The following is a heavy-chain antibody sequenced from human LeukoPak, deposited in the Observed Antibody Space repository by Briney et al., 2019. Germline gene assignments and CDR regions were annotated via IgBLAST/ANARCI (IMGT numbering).Heavy chain of an antibody. CDR3: ATLLDSFWSGHSVPPEDY. Sequence: ASVRVSCKLSENRLTQLPMHWVRQAPGEGLEWVGGFRPENGVPIYAQKFQGRVAMTTDTSTDTAYMELRSLKSDDTAVYFCATLLDSFWSGHSVPPEDYWGQRTLVTVSS. J-gene: IGHJ4*02. CDR2: FRPENGVP. D-gene: IGHD3/OR15-3a*01. V-gene: IGHV1-24*01. CDR1: ENRLTQLP.